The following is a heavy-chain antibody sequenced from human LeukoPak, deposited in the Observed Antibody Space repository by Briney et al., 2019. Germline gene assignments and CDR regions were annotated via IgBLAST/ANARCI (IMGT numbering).Heavy chain of an antibody. D-gene: IGHD3-22*01. CDR2: IYYRGST. Sequence: SEALSLTCTVSGGSISSGGYYWSWIRQHPGKGLEWIGYIYYRGSTYYTPSLKSRLTISVDTSKNQFSLKLSSVTAADTAVYYCARDRTGDSSGYFDYWGQGTLVT. J-gene: IGHJ4*02. CDR3: ARDRTGDSSGYFDY. CDR1: GGSISSGGYY. V-gene: IGHV4-31*03.